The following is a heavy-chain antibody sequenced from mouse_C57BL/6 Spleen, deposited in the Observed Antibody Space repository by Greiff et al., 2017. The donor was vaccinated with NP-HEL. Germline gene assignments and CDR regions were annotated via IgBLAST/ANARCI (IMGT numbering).Heavy chain of an antibody. CDR1: GYTFTDYE. CDR3: TRSGYGSSY. J-gene: IGHJ2*01. CDR2: IDPETGGT. V-gene: IGHV1-15*01. D-gene: IGHD1-1*01. Sequence: QVQLKESGAELVRPGASVTLSCKASGYTFTDYEMHWVKQTPVHGLEWIGAIDPETGGTAYNQKFKGKAILTADKSSSTAYMELRSLTSEDSAVYYCTRSGYGSSYWGQGTTLTVSS.